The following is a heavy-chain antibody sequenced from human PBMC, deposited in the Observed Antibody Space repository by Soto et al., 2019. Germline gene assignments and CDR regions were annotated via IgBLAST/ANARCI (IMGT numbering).Heavy chain of an antibody. CDR1: GGSISSYY. D-gene: IGHD3-22*01. Sequence: PSETLSLTCTVSGGSISSYYWSWIRQPPGKGLEWIGYIYYSGSTNYNPSLKSRVTMSIDTSKNQFSLKLNSVTAADTAVYYCARDISSDSLFGYWGQGALVTVSS. V-gene: IGHV4-59*12. J-gene: IGHJ4*02. CDR3: ARDISSDSLFGY. CDR2: IYYSGST.